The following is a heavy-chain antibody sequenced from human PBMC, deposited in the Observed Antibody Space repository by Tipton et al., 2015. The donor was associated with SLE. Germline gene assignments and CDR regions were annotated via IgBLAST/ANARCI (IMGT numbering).Heavy chain of an antibody. J-gene: IGHJ4*02. V-gene: IGHV1-8*01. CDR1: GYTFTDYN. Sequence: QSGAEVRKPGASVKVSCKASGYTFTDYNINWVRQATGQGLEWMGWMNPTNSKTGYVQKFQGRVTISRDNSKNILYLQMNSLRAGDTAVYYCVSGFRGLFENWGQGTLVTVSS. CDR3: VSGFRGLFEN. CDR2: MNPTNSKT.